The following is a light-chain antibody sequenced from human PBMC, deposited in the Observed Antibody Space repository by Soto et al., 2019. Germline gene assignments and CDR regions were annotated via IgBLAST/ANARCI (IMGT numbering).Light chain of an antibody. V-gene: IGKV3-15*01. CDR2: GAS. CDR1: QSISNK. CDR3: QQYNSWPLT. Sequence: EIVMTQSPATLSMYPGETATLSCRASQSISNKVAWYQQKPGQAPRLLIYGASTRATGVPARFSGSGSGTEFILSISSLQSEHFAVYYCQQYNSWPLTFGGGTKVEIK. J-gene: IGKJ4*01.